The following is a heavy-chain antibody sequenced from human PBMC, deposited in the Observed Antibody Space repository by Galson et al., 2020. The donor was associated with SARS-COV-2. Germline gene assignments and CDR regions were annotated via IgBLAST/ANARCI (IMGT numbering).Heavy chain of an antibody. D-gene: IGHD3-22*01. J-gene: IGHJ4*02. CDR3: ATAPPAYYYDSSGYFRSLGGGLRFDY. V-gene: IGHV1-24*01. CDR2: FDPEDGET. Sequence: GESLKISCKVSGYTLTELSMHWVRQAPGKGLEWMGGFDPEDGETIYAQKFQGRVTMTEDTSTDTAYMELSSLRSEDTAVYYCATAPPAYYYDSSGYFRSLGGGLRFDYWGQGTLVTVSS. CDR1: GYTLTELS.